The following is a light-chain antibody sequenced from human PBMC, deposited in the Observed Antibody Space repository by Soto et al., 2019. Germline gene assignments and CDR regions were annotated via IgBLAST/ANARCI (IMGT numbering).Light chain of an antibody. CDR2: EVS. Sequence: QSVLSPPASVSGCPGQTITISCTGTSSDVGGYKYVSWYQQHPGKAPKLVIYEVSNRPSGVSNRFSGSKSGNTASLTISGLQAEDEADYYCSSYTITSIRDVFGTGTKDTV. V-gene: IGLV2-14*01. CDR3: SSYTITSIRDV. CDR1: SSDVGGYKY. J-gene: IGLJ1*01.